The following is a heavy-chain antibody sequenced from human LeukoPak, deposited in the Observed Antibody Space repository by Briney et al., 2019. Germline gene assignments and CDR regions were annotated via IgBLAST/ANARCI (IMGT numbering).Heavy chain of an antibody. CDR1: GFTFSRWG. CDR3: VKEADSGGYRTSDY. J-gene: IGHJ4*02. Sequence: GGSLRLSCAASGFTFSRWGMHWVRQAPGKGLEWLAVFSYDGINKYYRDSVKGRFTISRDNSKNMLYLQMDDLRAEDTAVYYCVKEADSGGYRTSDYWGQGTLVTVSS. D-gene: IGHD6-19*01. CDR2: FSYDGINK. V-gene: IGHV3-30*18.